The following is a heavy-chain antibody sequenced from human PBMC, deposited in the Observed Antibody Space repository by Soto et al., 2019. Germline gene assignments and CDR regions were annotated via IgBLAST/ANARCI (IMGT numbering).Heavy chain of an antibody. V-gene: IGHV4-34*01. CDR2: INHNTNT. CDR1: GGSFSDTY. Sequence: QVHLQQWGAGLLKPSETLSLTCAVYGGSFSDTYWNWFRQPPGKGLEWIGEINHNTNTIYNPSLTSRVPXSXDXXKNHFSLKLTSVTAADTAVYYGARGVRLFRGSFDPWGQGTLVTVSS. CDR3: ARGVRLFRGSFDP. D-gene: IGHD2-15*01. J-gene: IGHJ5*02.